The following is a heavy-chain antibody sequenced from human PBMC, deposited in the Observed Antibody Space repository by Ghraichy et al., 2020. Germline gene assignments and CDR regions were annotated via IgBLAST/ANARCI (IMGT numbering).Heavy chain of an antibody. Sequence: GGSLRLSCAASGFTVSSNYMSWVRQAPGKGLEWVSVIYSGGSTYYADSVKGRFTISRDNSKNTLYLQMNSLRAEDTAVYYCARARITIFGVVTTYYYYGMDVWGQGTTVTVSS. CDR3: ARARITIFGVVTTYYYYGMDV. D-gene: IGHD3-3*01. CDR1: GFTVSSNY. CDR2: IYSGGST. V-gene: IGHV3-53*01. J-gene: IGHJ6*02.